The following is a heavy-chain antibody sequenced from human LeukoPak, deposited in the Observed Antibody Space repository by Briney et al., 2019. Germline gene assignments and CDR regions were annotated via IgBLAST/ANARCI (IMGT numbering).Heavy chain of an antibody. Sequence: SETLSLTCTVSGGSISSGRHYWSWIRQPAGKGLEWIGHIYSSGSTNYNSSLKSRVTISVDTSKNQFSLKLSSVTAAGTAVYYCARQGYGANPRAEYFQHWGQGTLVTVSS. CDR2: IYSSGST. V-gene: IGHV4-61*09. CDR3: ARQGYGANPRAEYFQH. J-gene: IGHJ1*01. CDR1: GGSISSGRHY. D-gene: IGHD4-17*01.